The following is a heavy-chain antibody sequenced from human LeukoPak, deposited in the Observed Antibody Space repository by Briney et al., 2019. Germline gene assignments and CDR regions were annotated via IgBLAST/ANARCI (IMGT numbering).Heavy chain of an antibody. D-gene: IGHD3-10*01. CDR3: AKAALGITMVRGVITDDYYYYMDV. J-gene: IGHJ6*03. CDR2: ISYDGSNK. V-gene: IGHV3-30-3*01. CDR1: GFTFSSYA. Sequence: GGSLRLSCAASGFTFSSYAMHWVRQAPGKGLEWVAVISYDGSNKYYADSVKGRFTISRDNAKNSLYLQMNSLRAEDTAVYYCAKAALGITMVRGVITDDYYYYMDVWGKGTTVTVS.